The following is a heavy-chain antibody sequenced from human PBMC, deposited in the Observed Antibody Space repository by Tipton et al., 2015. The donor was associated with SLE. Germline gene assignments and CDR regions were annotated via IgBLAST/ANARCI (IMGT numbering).Heavy chain of an antibody. D-gene: IGHD3-22*01. Sequence: TLSLTSTVSGGSIRSGSYYLSWIRQPAGKGPEWIGHIYFTGNTNYNPSLQSRVTILIDTSKNQFSLKVAAVTAADTAVYYCASRLSSSYYGDAFDIWGQGTMVTVSS. CDR3: ASRLSSSYYGDAFDI. CDR2: IYFTGNT. J-gene: IGHJ3*02. V-gene: IGHV4-61*09. CDR1: GGSIRSGSYY.